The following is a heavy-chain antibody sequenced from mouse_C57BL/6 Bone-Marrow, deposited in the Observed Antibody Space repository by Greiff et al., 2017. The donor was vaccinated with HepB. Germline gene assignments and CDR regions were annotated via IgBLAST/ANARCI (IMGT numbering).Heavy chain of an antibody. J-gene: IGHJ2*01. CDR1: GYTFTDYY. CDR3: ARRGKNYYFDY. CDR2: IYPRSGNT. Sequence: VQLQQSGPELVKPGASVKISCKASGYTFTDYYMNWVKQRTGQGLEWIGEIYPRSGNTYYNEKFKGKATLTADKSSSTAYMELRSLTSEDSAVYFCARRGKNYYFDYWGQGTTLTVSS. V-gene: IGHV1-83*01.